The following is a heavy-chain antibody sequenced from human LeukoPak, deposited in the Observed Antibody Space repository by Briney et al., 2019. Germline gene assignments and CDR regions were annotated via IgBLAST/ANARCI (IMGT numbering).Heavy chain of an antibody. V-gene: IGHV1-69*04. Sequence: ASVTVSFTASGGTFSSYAISWVRQAPGQGLEWMGRIILILGIANYAQKFQGRVKITADKSTSTAYMELSSLRSEDTAVYYCAREHRAAYSSSWYGYWGQGTLVTVSS. CDR2: IILILGIA. CDR3: AREHRAAYSSSWYGY. D-gene: IGHD6-13*01. CDR1: GGTFSSYA. J-gene: IGHJ4*02.